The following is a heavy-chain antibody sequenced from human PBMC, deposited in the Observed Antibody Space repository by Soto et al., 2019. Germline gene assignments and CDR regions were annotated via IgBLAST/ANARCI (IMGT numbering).Heavy chain of an antibody. CDR3: AKADCGWSSEQPYYFDY. D-gene: IGHD2-21*02. V-gene: IGHV3-23*01. CDR1: GFTFSNYA. J-gene: IGHJ4*01. CDR2: ISGSGGRS. Sequence: EVQLLDSGGGLVQPGGSLRLSCAASGFTFSNYAMTWVRQGPGKGLEWVSGISGSGGRSYYADSVKGRFTISRDNSNSTLYLQMNSLRAEDAAVYYCAKADCGWSSEQPYYFDYWGQGTLVTVSS.